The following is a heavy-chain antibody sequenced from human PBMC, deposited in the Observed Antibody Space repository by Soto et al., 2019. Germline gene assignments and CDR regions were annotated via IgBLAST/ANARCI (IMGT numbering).Heavy chain of an antibody. J-gene: IGHJ4*02. V-gene: IGHV4-31*03. CDR3: ARDYYDSSGYYYFDY. CDR2: IYYSGST. Sequence: PSETLSLTCTVSGGSISSGGYYWSWIRQHPGKGLEWIGYIYYSGSTYYNPSLKSRVTISVDTSKNQFSLKLSSVTAADTAVHYCARDYYDSSGYYYFDYWGQGTLVTVSS. D-gene: IGHD3-22*01. CDR1: GGSISSGGYY.